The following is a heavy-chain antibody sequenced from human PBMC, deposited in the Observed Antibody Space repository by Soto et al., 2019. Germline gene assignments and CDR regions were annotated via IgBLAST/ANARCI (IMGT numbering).Heavy chain of an antibody. CDR1: GGSVDSGRYF. Sequence: SETLSLTCTVSGGSVDSGRYFWSRIRQPPGKGLEWIGYIYYNGNTNYNPSLKSRVTISVDTSKNQFSLKMRSVTAADTAVFLCARVFSSSWFYYFDLWGQGTVVTVSS. J-gene: IGHJ4*02. CDR2: IYYNGNT. CDR3: ARVFSSSWFYYFDL. V-gene: IGHV4-61*01. D-gene: IGHD6-13*01.